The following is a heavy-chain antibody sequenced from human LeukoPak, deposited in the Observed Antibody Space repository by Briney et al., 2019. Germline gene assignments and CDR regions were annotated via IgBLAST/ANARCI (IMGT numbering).Heavy chain of an antibody. V-gene: IGHV4-34*01. CDR1: GGSFSGYY. CDR2: INHSGST. Sequence: SETLSLTCAVYGGSFSGYYWSWIRQPPGEGLEWIGEINHSGSTNYNPSLKSRVTISVDTSKNQFSLKLSSVTAADTAVYYCARGRLNSGYYYVDRWFDPWGQGTLVTVSS. J-gene: IGHJ5*02. CDR3: ARGRLNSGYYYVDRWFDP. D-gene: IGHD3-22*01.